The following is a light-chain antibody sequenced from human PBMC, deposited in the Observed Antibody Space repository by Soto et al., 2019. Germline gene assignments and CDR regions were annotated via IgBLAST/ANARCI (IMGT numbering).Light chain of an antibody. CDR3: QSYDSSLPVV. J-gene: IGLJ2*01. CDR1: SSNIGAEYD. V-gene: IGLV1-40*01. Sequence: QSVLTQPPSVSGAPGQGVTISCTGSSSNIGAEYDVHWYQQLPGTAPKLLIYGNSNRPSGVHDRFSGYKSGTPASLAITGLEAEDEAEYDCQSYDSSLPVVFGGGTKVTVL. CDR2: GNS.